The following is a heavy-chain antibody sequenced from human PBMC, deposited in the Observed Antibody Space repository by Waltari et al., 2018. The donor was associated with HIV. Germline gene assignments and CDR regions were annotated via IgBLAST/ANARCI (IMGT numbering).Heavy chain of an antibody. Sequence: QVQLQQWGAGLLKPSDTLSLTCAVYGWSFKGYHFNWVRHSPGKGLEWIGEIHEGGTTNFHPSLKSRVTLSIDPSKRQFSLRLGSVTAADSGLYYCARAREVNLLEWSIGPEASYYYGLDVWGQGTPVTVSS. CDR2: IHEGGTT. J-gene: IGHJ6*02. D-gene: IGHD3-3*01. CDR1: GWSFKGYH. CDR3: ARAREVNLLEWSIGPEASYYYGLDV. V-gene: IGHV4-34*02.